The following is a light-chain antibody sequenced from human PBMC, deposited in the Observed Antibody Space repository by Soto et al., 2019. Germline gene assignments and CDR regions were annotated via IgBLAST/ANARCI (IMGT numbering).Light chain of an antibody. CDR1: SSDVGGYNY. Sequence: QSALTQPPSASGSPGQSVTISCTGTSSDVGGYNYVSWYQQNPGKAPKLMIYEVSQRPSGVPDRFSGSKSGNTASLTVSGIQAEDEADYYCSSYAGSDNLVFGGGTKLTVL. CDR3: SSYAGSDNLV. J-gene: IGLJ2*01. V-gene: IGLV2-8*01. CDR2: EVS.